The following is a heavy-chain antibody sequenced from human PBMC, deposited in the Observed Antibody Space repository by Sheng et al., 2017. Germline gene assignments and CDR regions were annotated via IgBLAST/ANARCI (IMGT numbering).Heavy chain of an antibody. V-gene: IGHV3-23*04. CDR3: AKDRGGLTPHSIDYGDPNWFDP. Sequence: EVQLVESGGGLVQPGGTLRLSCAASGFTFSSYGMSWVRQAPGKGLEWVSAISGSGGSTYYADSVKGRFTISRDNSKNTLYLQMNSLRAEDTAVYYCAKDRGGLTPHSIDYGDPNWFDPWGQGTLVTVSS. CDR1: GFTFSSYG. J-gene: IGHJ5*02. CDR2: ISGSGGST. D-gene: IGHD4-17*01.